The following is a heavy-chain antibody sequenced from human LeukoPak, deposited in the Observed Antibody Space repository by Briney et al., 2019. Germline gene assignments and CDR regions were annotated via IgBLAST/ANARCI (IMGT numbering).Heavy chain of an antibody. CDR3: ARTRNWDDLFFDF. J-gene: IGHJ4*02. D-gene: IGHD1-1*01. CDR2: IYPGDSDT. Sequence: GDSLKISCQGSGYNFATYWIAWVRQMPGKGRECMGIIYPGDSDTRYSPSFQGHITISTDKSINTAYLQWNSLKASDGAIYYCARTRNWDDLFFDFWGQGVLVTVSS. CDR1: GYNFATYW. V-gene: IGHV5-51*01.